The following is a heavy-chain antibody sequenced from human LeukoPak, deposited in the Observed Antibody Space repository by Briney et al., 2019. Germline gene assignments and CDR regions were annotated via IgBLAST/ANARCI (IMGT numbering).Heavy chain of an antibody. CDR2: ISTSSSYI. CDR1: GFTFSSYS. CDR3: ARGFSVVQQFAPDYYYYMDV. Sequence: GGSLRLSCAASGFTFSSYSMNWVRQAPGKGLEWVSSISTSSSYIYYADSVKGRFTISRDNAKNSLYLQMNSLRAEDTAVYYCARGFSVVQQFAPDYYYYMDVWGKGTTVTVSS. J-gene: IGHJ6*03. D-gene: IGHD1-26*01. V-gene: IGHV3-21*01.